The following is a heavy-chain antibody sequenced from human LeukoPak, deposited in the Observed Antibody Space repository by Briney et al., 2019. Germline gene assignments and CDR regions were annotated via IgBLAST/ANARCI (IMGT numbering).Heavy chain of an antibody. D-gene: IGHD3-22*01. Sequence: GASVKVSCKASGYTYTSYGISWVRQAPGQGLEWMGWISAYNGNTNYAQKLQGRVTMTTDTSTSTAYMKLRSLRSDDTAVYYCARDRGPYDSSGYPSFDYWGQGTLVTVSS. V-gene: IGHV1-18*01. CDR2: ISAYNGNT. CDR1: GYTYTSYG. J-gene: IGHJ4*02. CDR3: ARDRGPYDSSGYPSFDY.